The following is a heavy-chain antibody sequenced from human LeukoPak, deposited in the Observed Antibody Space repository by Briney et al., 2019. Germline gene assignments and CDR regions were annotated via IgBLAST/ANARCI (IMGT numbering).Heavy chain of an antibody. CDR3: ARDVGYCSGGSCYNWFDP. V-gene: IGHV3-48*03. D-gene: IGHD2-15*01. CDR1: GFTFSSYE. J-gene: IGHJ5*02. CDR2: ISSSGSTI. Sequence: PGGSLRLSCAASGFTFSSYEMNWVRQAPGKGLEWVSYISSSGSTIYYADSVKGRFTISRDNAKNSLYLQMNSLGAEDTAVYYCARDVGYCSGGSCYNWFDPWGQGTLVTVSS.